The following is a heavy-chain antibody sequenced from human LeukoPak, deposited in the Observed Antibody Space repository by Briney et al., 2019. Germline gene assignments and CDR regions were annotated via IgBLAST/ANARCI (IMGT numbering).Heavy chain of an antibody. V-gene: IGHV4-61*02. Sequence: SQTLSLTCTVSGGSISSGSYYWSWIRQPAGKGLEWIGRIYTSGSTNYNPSLKGRVTISVDTSKNQFSLKLSSVTAADTAVYYCAKHADYYDSSGSSYYFDYWGQGALVTVSS. CDR1: GGSISSGSYY. J-gene: IGHJ4*02. D-gene: IGHD3-22*01. CDR3: AKHADYYDSSGSSYYFDY. CDR2: IYTSGST.